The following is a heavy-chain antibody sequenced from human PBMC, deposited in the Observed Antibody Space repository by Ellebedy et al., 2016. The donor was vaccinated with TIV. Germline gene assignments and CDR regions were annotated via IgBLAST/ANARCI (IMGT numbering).Heavy chain of an antibody. J-gene: IGHJ4*02. Sequence: GESLKISCAASGVSFSRYRMSWVRQAPGKGLEWVSSITDCSRTFYRDSVKGRFTISRDNAKHSLYLEMSSLRVEDTAVYYCARLADLWFGEIFDWGQGTLVTVSS. D-gene: IGHD3-10*01. V-gene: IGHV3-21*03. CDR3: ARLADLWFGEIFD. CDR1: GVSFSRYR. CDR2: ITDCSRT.